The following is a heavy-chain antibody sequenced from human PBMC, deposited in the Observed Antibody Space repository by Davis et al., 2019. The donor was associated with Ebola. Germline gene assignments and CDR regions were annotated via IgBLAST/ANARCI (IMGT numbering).Heavy chain of an antibody. CDR3: ARDLGEWEQLGAFDI. J-gene: IGHJ3*02. V-gene: IGHV3-30-3*01. Sequence: GESLKISCAASGFTFSSYAMHWVRQAPGKGLEWVAVISYDGSNKYYADSVKGRFTISRDNSKNTLYLQMNSLRAEDTAVYYCARDLGEWEQLGAFDIWGQGTMVTVSS. CDR1: GFTFSSYA. D-gene: IGHD1-26*01. CDR2: ISYDGSNK.